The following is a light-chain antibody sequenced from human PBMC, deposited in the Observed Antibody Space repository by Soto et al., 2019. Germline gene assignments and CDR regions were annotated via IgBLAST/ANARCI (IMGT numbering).Light chain of an antibody. CDR2: GVH. Sequence: QSVLTQPISVTGSPGQSITISCTQTTHAVGTYDYVCWYQQHPGKAPRLLIHGVHNRSPGISGRFSASKSGLTASLTISGLQAEDEADYYCTAFSANRVYLFGPGTKVTVL. CDR1: THAVGTYDY. V-gene: IGLV2-14*03. J-gene: IGLJ1*01. CDR3: TAFSANRVYL.